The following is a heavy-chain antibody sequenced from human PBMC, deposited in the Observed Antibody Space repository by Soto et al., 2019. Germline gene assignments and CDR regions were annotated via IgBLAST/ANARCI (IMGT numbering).Heavy chain of an antibody. CDR2: ISSYNSNNGDT. CDR1: GYSFTDYH. J-gene: IGHJ6*02. D-gene: IGHD1-1*01. Sequence: GASVKVSCKASGYSFTDYHIHWVRQAPGQGLEWMGWISSYNSNNGDTKSAQMLQGRVTMTIDTSATTAYMELRSLRSDDTAVYYCARAELERGEVGYFGMDVWGQGTTVTVSS. V-gene: IGHV1-18*04. CDR3: ARAELERGEVGYFGMDV.